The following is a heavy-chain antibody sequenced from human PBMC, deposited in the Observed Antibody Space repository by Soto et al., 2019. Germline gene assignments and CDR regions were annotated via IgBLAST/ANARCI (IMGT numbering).Heavy chain of an antibody. CDR2: ILVASGGT. V-gene: IGHV1-58*01. CDR1: GFTFGNSA. Sequence: QMQLVQSGPEVKKPGTSVRVSCKASGFTFGNSAVHWVRQARGQRLEWMGWILVASGGTNYAENFEERVTIARDMSTSTAYMELSSLRSEDTAVYFCAAAVTMIYNTAPYAFGMWGQGTLVTVSS. J-gene: IGHJ3*02. D-gene: IGHD3-22*01. CDR3: AAAVTMIYNTAPYAFGM.